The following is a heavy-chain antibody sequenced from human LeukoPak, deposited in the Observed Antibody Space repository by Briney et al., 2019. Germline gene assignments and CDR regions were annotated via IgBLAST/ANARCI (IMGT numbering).Heavy chain of an antibody. CDR3: ARIGYCSGGSCYSNYYYYGMDV. CDR1: GGTFSSYA. CDR2: IIPILGIA. V-gene: IGHV1-69*04. D-gene: IGHD2-15*01. Sequence: SVKVSCKASGGTFSSYAISWVRQAPGQGLEWMGRIIPILGIANYAQKFQGRVTITADKSTRTAYMELSSLRSEDTAVYYCARIGYCSGGSCYSNYYYYGMDVWGQGTTVTVSS. J-gene: IGHJ6*02.